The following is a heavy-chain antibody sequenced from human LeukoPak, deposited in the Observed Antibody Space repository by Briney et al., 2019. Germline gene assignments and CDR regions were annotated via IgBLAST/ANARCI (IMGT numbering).Heavy chain of an antibody. V-gene: IGHV1-18*01. D-gene: IGHD2-8*01. CDR2: ISAYNGNT. CDR1: GYTFTSYG. J-gene: IGHJ4*02. Sequence: ASVKVSCKASGYTFTSYGISWVRQAPGQGLEWMGWISAYNGNTNYAQKLQGRVTMTTGTSTNTAYMELRSLRSDDTAVYYCAREAVYAMGLDYWGQGTLVTVSS. CDR3: AREAVYAMGLDY.